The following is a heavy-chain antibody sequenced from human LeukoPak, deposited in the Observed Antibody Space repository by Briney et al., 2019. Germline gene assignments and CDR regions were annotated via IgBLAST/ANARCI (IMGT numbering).Heavy chain of an antibody. D-gene: IGHD5-12*01. J-gene: IGHJ4*02. V-gene: IGHV1-8*01. CDR1: VYTFTSCD. CDR2: MNPNSGNT. Sequence: ASVKVSCKASVYTFTSCDINWVQQATGQGLEWMGWMNPNSGNTGYGQSFQGRITMTRDISIGTAYMELSNLTSEDTAIYYCTRGSSGRRDNWGQGTLVTVSA. CDR3: TRGSSGRRDN.